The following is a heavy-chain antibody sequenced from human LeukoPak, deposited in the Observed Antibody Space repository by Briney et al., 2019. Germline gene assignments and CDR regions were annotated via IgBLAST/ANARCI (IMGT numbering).Heavy chain of an antibody. CDR2: ISAYNGNT. V-gene: IGHV1-18*01. J-gene: IGHJ4*02. Sequence: ASVKVSCKASGYTFTSYGISWVRQAPGQGLEWMGWISAYNGNTNYAQKLQGRVTVTTDTSTSTAYMELRSLRSDDTAVYYCARDSLYYYDSSGYYYTPFFDYWGQGTLVTVSS. CDR1: GYTFTSYG. CDR3: ARDSLYYYDSSGYYYTPFFDY. D-gene: IGHD3-22*01.